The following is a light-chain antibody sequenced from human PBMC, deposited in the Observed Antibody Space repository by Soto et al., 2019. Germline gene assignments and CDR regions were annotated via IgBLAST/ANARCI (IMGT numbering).Light chain of an antibody. CDR1: NSDIGAYHY. CDR2: DVN. Sequence: QSALTQPASVSGSPGQSITIFCAGSNSDIGAYHYVSWYQQHPGEAPRLIIYDVNYRPSGVSHRFSGSKSDNTASLTISGLQAEDEADYYCSSLTSSATLVFGGGTKVTVL. CDR3: SSLTSSATLV. V-gene: IGLV2-14*03. J-gene: IGLJ3*02.